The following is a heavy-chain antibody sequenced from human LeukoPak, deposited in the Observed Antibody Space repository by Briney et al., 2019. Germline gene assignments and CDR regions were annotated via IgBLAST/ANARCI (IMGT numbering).Heavy chain of an antibody. CDR3: ARDRGMDTGVAYYYYGMDV. CDR2: IYYSGST. J-gene: IGHJ6*02. D-gene: IGHD5-18*01. CDR1: GGSISSYY. Sequence: SETLSLTCTVSGGSISSYYWSWIRQPPGKGLEWIGYIYYSGSTNYNPSLKSRVTISVDTSKNQFSLKLSSVTAADTAVYYCARDRGMDTGVAYYYYGMDVWGRGTTVTVSS. V-gene: IGHV4-59*12.